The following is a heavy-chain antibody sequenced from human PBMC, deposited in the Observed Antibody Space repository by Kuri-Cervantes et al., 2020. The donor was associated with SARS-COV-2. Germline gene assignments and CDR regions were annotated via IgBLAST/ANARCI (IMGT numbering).Heavy chain of an antibody. J-gene: IGHJ4*02. CDR3: ASELLAYFDY. Sequence: GESLKISCAASGFTFSSYGMHWVRQAPGKGLEWVAVISYDGSNKYYADSVKCRFTISRDNSKNTLYLQMNSLRAEDTAVYYCASELLAYFDYWGQGTLVTVSS. CDR2: ISYDGSNK. D-gene: IGHD1-26*01. V-gene: IGHV3-30*03. CDR1: GFTFSSYG.